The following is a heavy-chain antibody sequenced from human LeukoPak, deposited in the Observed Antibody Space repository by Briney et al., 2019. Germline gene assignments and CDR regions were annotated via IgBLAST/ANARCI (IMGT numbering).Heavy chain of an antibody. CDR2: INPNSGGT. D-gene: IGHD6-19*01. Sequence: ASVKVSCKASGYTFTSYYMHWVRQAPGQGLEWMGRINPNSGGTNYAQKFQGRVTMTRDTSISTAYMELSRLRSDDTAVYYCAVLEGGSSGWYVFDYWGQGTLVTVSS. CDR1: GYTFTSYY. J-gene: IGHJ4*02. V-gene: IGHV1-2*06. CDR3: AVLEGGSSGWYVFDY.